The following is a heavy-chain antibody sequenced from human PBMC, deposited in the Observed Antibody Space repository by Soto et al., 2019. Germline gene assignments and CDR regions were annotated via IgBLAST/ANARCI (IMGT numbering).Heavy chain of an antibody. Sequence: SVGSLRLSCVVSDLSLKSYGMSWVRQAPGKGLEWVSVISGGGGRTDYADPVKGRFIISRDISKNTVFLQMNSLRAEDTAVYYCAKDRDSRGMDVCGQGTTVTVSS. CDR1: DLSLKSYG. CDR2: ISGGGGRT. D-gene: IGHD2-21*01. J-gene: IGHJ6*02. V-gene: IGHV3-23*01. CDR3: AKDRDSRGMDV.